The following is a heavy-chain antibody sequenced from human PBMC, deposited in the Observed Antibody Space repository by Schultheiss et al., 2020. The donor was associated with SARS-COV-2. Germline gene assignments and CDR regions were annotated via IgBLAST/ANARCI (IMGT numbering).Heavy chain of an antibody. CDR2: INHSGST. CDR3: ARVVGYCSGGSCYQEAYYYYYLDV. D-gene: IGHD2-15*01. V-gene: IGHV4-39*07. J-gene: IGHJ6*03. Sequence: SETLSLTCTVSGGSISSSSYYWSWIRQPPGKGLEWIGEINHSGSTNYNPSLKSRVTISVDTSKNQFSLKLSSVTAADTAVYYCARVVGYCSGGSCYQEAYYYYYLDVWVKGTTVTVSS. CDR1: GGSISSSSYY.